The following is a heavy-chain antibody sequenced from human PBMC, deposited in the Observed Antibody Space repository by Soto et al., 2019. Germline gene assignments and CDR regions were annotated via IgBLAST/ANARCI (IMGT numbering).Heavy chain of an antibody. Sequence: SETLSLTCTVSGGSISSSSSYWGWIRQPPGKGLEWVGSIYYLGNTYYNPSLGSRVTISVDTSENQFSLKLSSVTAADTAVYYCSRVFGTFWYFDYWGQGTLVTVSS. V-gene: IGHV4-39*07. CDR3: SRVFGTFWYFDY. CDR1: GGSISSSSSY. CDR2: IYYLGNT. D-gene: IGHD3-16*01. J-gene: IGHJ4*02.